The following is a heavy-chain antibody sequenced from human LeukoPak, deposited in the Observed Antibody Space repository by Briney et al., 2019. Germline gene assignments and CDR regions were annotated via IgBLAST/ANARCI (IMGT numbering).Heavy chain of an antibody. D-gene: IGHD3-22*01. V-gene: IGHV4-39*07. CDR3: ARDPPLGDYDSSGYYSSPVHWYFDL. CDR1: GGSISSSSYY. J-gene: IGHJ2*01. Sequence: PSETLSLTCTVSGGSISSSSYYWGWIRQPPGKGLEWIGSIYYSGSTYYNPSLKSRVTMSVDTSKNQFSLKLSSVTAADTAVYYCARDPPLGDYDSSGYYSSPVHWYFDLWGRGTLVTVSS. CDR2: IYYSGST.